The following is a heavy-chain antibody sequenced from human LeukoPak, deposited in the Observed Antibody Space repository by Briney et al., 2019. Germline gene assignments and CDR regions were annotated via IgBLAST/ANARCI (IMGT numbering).Heavy chain of an antibody. CDR3: ARSETYCSSTSCYAAHAFDI. Sequence: PSETLSLTCAVSGGSISSGGYSWSWIRQPPGKGLEWIGYIYHSGSTYYNPSLTSRVTISVDRSKNQFSLKLSSVTAADTAVYYCARSETYCSSTSCYAAHAFDIWGQGTMVTVSS. J-gene: IGHJ3*02. V-gene: IGHV4-30-2*01. D-gene: IGHD2-2*01. CDR2: IYHSGST. CDR1: GGSISSGGYS.